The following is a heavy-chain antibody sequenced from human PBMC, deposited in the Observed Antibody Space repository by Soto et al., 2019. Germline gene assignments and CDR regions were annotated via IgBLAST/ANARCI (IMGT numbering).Heavy chain of an antibody. D-gene: IGHD3-10*01. CDR2: VSSSADAT. J-gene: IGHJ5*01. CDR3: AKSYFFSWYES. V-gene: IGHV3-23*01. Sequence: EVQLLESGGGLVQPGGSLRLSCAASGFIFSSYDMAWVRQAPGKGLEWVSTVSSSADATQYADSVKGRFTISRDNSKNTLYLEMNNLGDEDTATYYCAKSYFFSWYESWGQGTLVTVSS. CDR1: GFIFSSYD.